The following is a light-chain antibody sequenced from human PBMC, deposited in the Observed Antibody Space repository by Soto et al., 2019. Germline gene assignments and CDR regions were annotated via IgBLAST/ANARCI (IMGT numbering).Light chain of an antibody. V-gene: IGKV1-5*03. CDR3: QHYNSYLYT. J-gene: IGKJ2*01. CDR1: QSISSW. Sequence: DILMTQSPSTLSASVGDRVTITCRASQSISSWLAWYQQKPGQAPKLLIYKASSLESGVPSRFSGSGSGTEFTLTISSLQPDDFATYYCQHYNSYLYTFGQGTKLEIK. CDR2: KAS.